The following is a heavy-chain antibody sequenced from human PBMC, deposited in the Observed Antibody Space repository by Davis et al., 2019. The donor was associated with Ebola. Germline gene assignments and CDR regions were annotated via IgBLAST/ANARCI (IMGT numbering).Heavy chain of an antibody. CDR2: ISPDGGRT. Sequence: PGGSLRLSCAASGFTFSSYAMSWVRQAPGKGPVWVSRISPDGGRTGYADSVKGRFTISRDNAKNTLYLQMNSLKAEDTAVYYCARDFDRVREWGQGTLVTVSS. CDR3: ARDFDRVRE. CDR1: GFTFSSYA. J-gene: IGHJ4*02. V-gene: IGHV3-74*01. D-gene: IGHD3-22*01.